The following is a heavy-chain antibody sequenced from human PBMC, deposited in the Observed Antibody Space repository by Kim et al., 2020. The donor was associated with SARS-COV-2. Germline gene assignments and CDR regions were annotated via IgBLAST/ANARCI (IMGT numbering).Heavy chain of an antibody. CDR2: IYTSGST. V-gene: IGHV4-4*07. CDR3: ARDHRLRGGVPAAISGRLWFDP. CDR1: GGSISSYY. D-gene: IGHD2-2*02. J-gene: IGHJ5*02. Sequence: SETLSLTCTVSGGSISSYYWSWIRQPAGKGLEWIGRIYTSGSTNYNPSLKSRVTMSVDTSKNQFSLKLSSVTAADTAVYYCARDHRLRGGVPAAISGRLWFDPWGQGTLVTVSS.